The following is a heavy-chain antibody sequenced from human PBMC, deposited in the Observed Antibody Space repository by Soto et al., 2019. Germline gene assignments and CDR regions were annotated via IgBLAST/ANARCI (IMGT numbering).Heavy chain of an antibody. J-gene: IGHJ4*02. Sequence: EVQLVESGGGLVQPGGSLRLSCAASGFTFSDYSMKWVRQAPGKGLEWVSSISSTSTYIFYADSVKGRFTISKDNAKNSLFLQMSSLRPEDTAVYYCARVAVGNTYRLDYWGQGTLVTVSS. CDR2: ISSTSTYI. CDR1: GFTFSDYS. V-gene: IGHV3-21*01. CDR3: ARVAVGNTYRLDY. D-gene: IGHD1-26*01.